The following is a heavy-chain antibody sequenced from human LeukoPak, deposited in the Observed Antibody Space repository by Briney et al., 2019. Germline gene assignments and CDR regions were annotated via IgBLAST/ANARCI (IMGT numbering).Heavy chain of an antibody. Sequence: KPSETLSLTCTVSLDSTTSNFWSWVRQPPGKGLEWIGEIHRSGSPNYNPSLQSRVTISIDMSRNQIVLELSSVTAADTAVYYCAREILGGFNPGAYWAQGTLVTVSS. CDR1: LDSTTSNF. D-gene: IGHD1-14*01. CDR3: AREILGGFNPGAY. CDR2: IHRSGSP. J-gene: IGHJ4*02. V-gene: IGHV4-4*02.